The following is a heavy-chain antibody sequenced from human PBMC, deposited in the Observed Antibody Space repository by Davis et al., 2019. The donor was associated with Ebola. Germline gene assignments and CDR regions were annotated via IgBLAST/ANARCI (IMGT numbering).Heavy chain of an antibody. CDR1: GFTFGDYA. J-gene: IGHJ6*02. Sequence: GESLKISCTASGFTFGDYAMSWVRLAPGKGLEWVGFIRSKAYGGTTQYAASVKGRFTISRDDSKSIAYLQMNSLKTEDTAIYYCTRDLKQPPPSYYYGMDVWGQGTTVTVSS. D-gene: IGHD6-13*01. CDR3: TRDLKQPPPSYYYGMDV. V-gene: IGHV3-49*04. CDR2: IRSKAYGGTT.